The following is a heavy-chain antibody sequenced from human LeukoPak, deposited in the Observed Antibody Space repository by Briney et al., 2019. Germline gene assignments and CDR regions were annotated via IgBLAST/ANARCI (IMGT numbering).Heavy chain of an antibody. CDR1: GFTFSSYS. CDR2: ISSSSGYI. Sequence: GGSLRLSCAASGFTFSSYSMNWVRQAPGKGLEWLSSISSSSGYIYYADSVKGRFTISRDNAKNSLYLQINSLRAEDTAVYYCARDHFSYDSSGYFTTWGQGTLVTVSS. CDR3: ARDHFSYDSSGYFTT. D-gene: IGHD3-22*01. J-gene: IGHJ5*02. V-gene: IGHV3-21*01.